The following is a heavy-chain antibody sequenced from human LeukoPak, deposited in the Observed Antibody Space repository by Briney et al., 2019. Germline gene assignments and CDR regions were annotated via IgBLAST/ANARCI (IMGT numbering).Heavy chain of an antibody. J-gene: IGHJ5*02. CDR3: ARAGRGWFDP. D-gene: IGHD2-15*01. Sequence: SETLSLTCAVSGGSISSSNWWSWVRQPPGKGLEWIGYIYYSGSTNYNPSLKSRVTISVDTSKNQFSLKLSSVTAADTAVYYCARAGRGWFDPWGQGTLVTVSS. CDR1: GGSISSSNW. CDR2: IYYSGST. V-gene: IGHV4-4*02.